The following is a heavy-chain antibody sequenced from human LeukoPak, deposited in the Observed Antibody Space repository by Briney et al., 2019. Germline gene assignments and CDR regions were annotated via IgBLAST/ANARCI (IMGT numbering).Heavy chain of an antibody. V-gene: IGHV4-4*02. J-gene: IGHJ4*02. CDR1: GGSISSSNW. CDR2: IYHSGST. CDR3: ARGIAAAWDYFDY. D-gene: IGHD6-13*01. Sequence: SETLSLTCAVSGGSISSSNWWSWVRQPPGKGLEWIGEIYHSGSTNYNPSLKSRVTISVDKSKNQFSLKLSSVTAADTAVYYCARGIAAAWDYFDYWGQGTLVTVSS.